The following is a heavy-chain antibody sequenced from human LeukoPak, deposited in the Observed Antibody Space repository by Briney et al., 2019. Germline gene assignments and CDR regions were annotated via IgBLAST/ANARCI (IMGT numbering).Heavy chain of an antibody. CDR1: GGSISSYY. CDR3: ARSSGAYRSFDY. CDR2: VYYSGTA. D-gene: IGHD1-26*01. J-gene: IGHJ4*02. V-gene: IGHV4-59*01. Sequence: SETLSLTCTVSGGSISSYYWSWIRQPPGKGLEWIGYVYYSGTADYNPSLKSRVTISVDTSNNQFSLRVSSVTAADTAVYYCARSSGAYRSFDYWGQGTLVPVSS.